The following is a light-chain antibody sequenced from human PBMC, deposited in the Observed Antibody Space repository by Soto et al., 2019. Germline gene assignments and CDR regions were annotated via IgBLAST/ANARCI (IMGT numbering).Light chain of an antibody. Sequence: EIVLTQSPGTLSLSPGERATLSCRASQSVSSSYLAWYQQKPGQAPRLLIYGASNRAAGIPDRFSGSGSGTDFTLTISRLEPEDFAVYYCQQYGSSPPTLGQGTKVEIK. J-gene: IGKJ1*01. CDR2: GAS. CDR3: QQYGSSPPT. V-gene: IGKV3-20*01. CDR1: QSVSSSY.